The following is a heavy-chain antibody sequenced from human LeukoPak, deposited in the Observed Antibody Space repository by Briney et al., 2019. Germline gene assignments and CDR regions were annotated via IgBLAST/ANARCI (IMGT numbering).Heavy chain of an antibody. V-gene: IGHV3-11*04. Sequence: GGTLRLSCAASGFTFSDSYMTWIRQAPGKGLELLSYISGSASDVNYIDSVRGRFTISRDNARNSLYLQMNSLRAEDTAVYYCARVTSPYAFDIWGQGTMVTVSS. J-gene: IGHJ3*02. CDR1: GFTFSDSY. CDR2: ISGSASDV. CDR3: ARVTSPYAFDI. D-gene: IGHD3-3*01.